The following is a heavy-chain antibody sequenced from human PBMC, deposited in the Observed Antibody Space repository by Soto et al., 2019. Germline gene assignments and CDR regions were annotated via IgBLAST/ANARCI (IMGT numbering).Heavy chain of an antibody. V-gene: IGHV1-69*17. CDR2: IIPIFGIV. J-gene: IGHJ3*02. CDR1: EGTFTTSG. D-gene: IGHD4-17*01. CDR3: ARDPSTVTTTAFDS. Sequence: QVQLVQSGTEVKKPGSSVKVSCKASEGTFTTSGISWVRQAPGQGLEWMGAIIPIFGIVNYAQKLQGRVTITADKSTTTAYMELTSLSTADTAVYYFARDPSTVTTTAFDSWGQGTMVTVSS.